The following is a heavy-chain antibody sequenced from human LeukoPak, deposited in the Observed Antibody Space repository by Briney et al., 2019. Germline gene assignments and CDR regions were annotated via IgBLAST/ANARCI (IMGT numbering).Heavy chain of an antibody. V-gene: IGHV6-1*01. CDR3: AREDTTGYYSAFDH. Sequence: SQTLSLTCAISGDSVSSNSAGWNWIRQSPARGLEWRGRTYYRSRWYNDYVVSVRRRITINPPPAKTQFSLHLNSVTPEHTAVYYCAREDTTGYYSAFDHWGQGTLVTVSS. CDR2: TYYRSRWYN. J-gene: IGHJ4*02. D-gene: IGHD3-22*01. CDR1: GDSVSSNSAG.